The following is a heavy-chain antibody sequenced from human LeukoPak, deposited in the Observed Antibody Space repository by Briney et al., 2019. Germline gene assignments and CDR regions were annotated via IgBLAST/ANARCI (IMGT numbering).Heavy chain of an antibody. V-gene: IGHV3-73*01. CDR2: IRSKANSYAT. Sequence: GGSLRLSCAASGFTFSGSAMHWVRQASGKGLEWVGRIRSKANSYATAYAASVKGRFTISRDDSKNTAYRQMNSLKTEDTAVYYCTRVGATRTWFDPWGQGTLVTVSS. CDR3: TRVGATRTWFDP. J-gene: IGHJ5*02. D-gene: IGHD1-26*01. CDR1: GFTFSGSA.